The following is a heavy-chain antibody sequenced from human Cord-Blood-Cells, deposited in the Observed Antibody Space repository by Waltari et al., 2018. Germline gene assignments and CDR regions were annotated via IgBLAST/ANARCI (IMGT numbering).Heavy chain of an antibody. CDR3: ARVGRQLVATSGNP. V-gene: IGHV4-34*01. CDR2: INHSGST. CDR1: GGSFSGYY. D-gene: IGHD5-12*01. Sequence: QVQLQQWGAGLLKPSETLSLTCAVYGGSFSGYYWSWIRQPPGKGLEWIGEINHSGSTNYTPSLKSRVTISVDTSKIQFSLKLSSVTAADTAVYYCARVGRQLVATSGNPWGQGTLVTVSS. J-gene: IGHJ5*02.